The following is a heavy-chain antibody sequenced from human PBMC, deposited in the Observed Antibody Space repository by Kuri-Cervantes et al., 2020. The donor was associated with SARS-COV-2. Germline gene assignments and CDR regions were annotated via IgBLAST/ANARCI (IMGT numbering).Heavy chain of an antibody. V-gene: IGHV3-30*02. D-gene: IGHD1-26*01. Sequence: GGSLRLSCAASGFTFSSYAMHWVRQTPGKGLEWVAFIRYDGSNKYYADSVKGRFTISRDNSKNTLYLQMNSLRAEDTAVYYCARDGSGSYSWFDPWGQGTLVTVSS. CDR1: GFTFSSYA. CDR3: ARDGSGSYSWFDP. J-gene: IGHJ5*02. CDR2: IRYDGSNK.